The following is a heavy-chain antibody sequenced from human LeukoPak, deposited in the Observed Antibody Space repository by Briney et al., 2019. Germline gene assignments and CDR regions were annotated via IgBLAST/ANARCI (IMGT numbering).Heavy chain of an antibody. D-gene: IGHD6-19*01. J-gene: IGHJ1*01. CDR1: GYTFTDYY. CDR3: ARLAAVPG. Sequence: ASVKVSCKASGYTFTDYYLHWVRQAPGQGLEWMGWIHPNSGGTNYAQKFQGRVAMTRDTSISTAYMELSSLRSDDTAVYYCARLAAVPGWGQGALVTVSS. CDR2: IHPNSGGT. V-gene: IGHV1-2*02.